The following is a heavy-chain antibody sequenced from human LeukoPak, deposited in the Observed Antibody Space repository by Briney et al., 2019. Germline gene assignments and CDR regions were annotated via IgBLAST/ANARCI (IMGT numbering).Heavy chain of an antibody. Sequence: ASVKVSCKASGGTFSSYGISWVRQAPGQGLEWMGWISAYNGNTNYAQKLQGRVTMTTDTSTSTAYMELRSLRSDDTAVYYCARDGYDSSGYPIDYWGQGTLVTVSS. CDR2: ISAYNGNT. V-gene: IGHV1-18*01. CDR1: GGTFSSYG. CDR3: ARDGYDSSGYPIDY. D-gene: IGHD3-22*01. J-gene: IGHJ4*02.